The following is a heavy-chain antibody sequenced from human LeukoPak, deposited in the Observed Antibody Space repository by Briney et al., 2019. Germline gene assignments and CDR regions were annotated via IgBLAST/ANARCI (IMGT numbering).Heavy chain of an antibody. V-gene: IGHV3-23*01. Sequence: PGGSLRLSCAASGFTFSNAWMSWVRQAPGKGLEWVSAISGSGGSTYYADSVKGRFTISRDNSKNTLYLQMNSLRAEDTAVYYCAGLAAAGTSIGYWGQGTLVTVSS. CDR2: ISGSGGST. CDR1: GFTFSNAW. D-gene: IGHD6-13*01. CDR3: AGLAAAGTSIGY. J-gene: IGHJ4*02.